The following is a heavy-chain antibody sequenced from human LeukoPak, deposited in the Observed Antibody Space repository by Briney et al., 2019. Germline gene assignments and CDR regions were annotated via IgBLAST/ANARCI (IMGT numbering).Heavy chain of an antibody. CDR3: AKDGRWELVPFDY. J-gene: IGHJ4*02. V-gene: IGHV3-23*01. CDR1: GFTFSSYA. CDR2: ISGSGGST. Sequence: AGGSLRLSCAASGFTFSSYAMSWVRQAPGKGLEWVSAISGSGGSTYYADSVKGRFTISRDNSKNTLYLQMNSLRAGDTAVYYCAKDGRWELVPFDYWGQGTLVTVSS. D-gene: IGHD1-26*01.